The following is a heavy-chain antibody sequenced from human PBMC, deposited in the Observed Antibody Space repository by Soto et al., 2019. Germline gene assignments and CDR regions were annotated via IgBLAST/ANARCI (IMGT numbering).Heavy chain of an antibody. CDR1: GGSISSGDSY. J-gene: IGHJ4*02. V-gene: IGHV4-30-4*01. Sequence: PWETLSLTCTVSGGSISSGDSYWSWIRQPTGKGLEMIGNIYYSGSNYYNPSLRSRAIMSVDTSQNQFYLKLISLTAADTAVYVCPRADDSSDRFDYWGQGALVTVSS. CDR2: IYYSGSN. D-gene: IGHD4-17*01. CDR3: PRADDSSDRFDY.